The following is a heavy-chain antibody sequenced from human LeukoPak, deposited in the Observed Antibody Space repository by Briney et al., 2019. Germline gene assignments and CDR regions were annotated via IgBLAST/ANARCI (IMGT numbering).Heavy chain of an antibody. J-gene: IGHJ4*02. CDR2: IYYSGST. D-gene: IGHD3-16*01. Sequence: PSETLSLTCTVSGGSISSGGYYWSWIRQHPGKGLEWIGYIYYSGSTNYNPSHKSRVTISVDTSKNQFSLKLSSVTAADTAVYYCARIFPYAKIEDWGQGTLVTVSS. CDR1: GGSISSGGYY. CDR3: ARIFPYAKIED. V-gene: IGHV4-61*08.